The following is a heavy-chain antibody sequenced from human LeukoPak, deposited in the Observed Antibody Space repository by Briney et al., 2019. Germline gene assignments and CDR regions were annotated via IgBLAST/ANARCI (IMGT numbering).Heavy chain of an antibody. CDR2: IYYSGST. CDR1: GYPISSSNW. J-gene: IGHJ4*02. V-gene: IGHV4-28*01. D-gene: IGHD1-26*01. Sequence: SDTLSLTCAVSGYPISSSNWWGWIRQPPGKGLEWIGYIYYSGSTSYNPSLRSRVSMSVDTSKNQFSLKLSSVTAVDTAVYYCARMGYSGSYYFDYWGQGTLVTVSS. CDR3: ARMGYSGSYYFDY.